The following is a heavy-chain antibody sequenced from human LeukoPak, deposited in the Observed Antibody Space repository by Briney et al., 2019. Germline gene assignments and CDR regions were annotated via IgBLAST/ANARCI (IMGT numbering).Heavy chain of an antibody. CDR2: IKQDGSEK. D-gene: IGHD2-15*01. J-gene: IGHJ4*02. CDR3: ARDYRGYRAPYYFDF. CDR1: GFTFSSYW. Sequence: PGGSLRLSCAASGFTFSSYWMSWVRQAPGKGLEWVANIKQDGSEKYYVDSVKGRFTISRDNAKNSPYLQMNSLRAEDTAVYYCARDYRGYRAPYYFDFWGQGTLVTVSS. V-gene: IGHV3-7*01.